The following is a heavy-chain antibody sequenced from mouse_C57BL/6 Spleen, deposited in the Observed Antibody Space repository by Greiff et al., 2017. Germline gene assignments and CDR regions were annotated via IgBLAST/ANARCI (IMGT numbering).Heavy chain of an antibody. J-gene: IGHJ3*01. D-gene: IGHD1-1*01. CDR2: INPNNGGT. CDR1: GYTFTDYN. V-gene: IGHV1-22*01. Sequence: EVQLVESGPELVKPGASVKMSCKASGYTFTDYNMHWVKQSHGKSLEWIGYINPNNGGTSYNQKFKGKATLTVNKSSSTAYMELRSLTSEDSAVYYCARGYYYGSSLFAYWGQGTLVTVSA. CDR3: ARGYYYGSSLFAY.